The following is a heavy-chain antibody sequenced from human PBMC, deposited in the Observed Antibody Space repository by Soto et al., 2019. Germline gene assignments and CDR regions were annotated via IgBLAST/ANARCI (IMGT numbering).Heavy chain of an antibody. CDR1: AGTFSSYT. J-gene: IGHJ4*02. CDR2: IIPILGIA. CDR3: ASAGY. V-gene: IGHV1-69*02. D-gene: IGHD3-10*01. Sequence: QVQLVQSGAEVKKPGSSVKVSCKASAGTFSSYTISWVRQAPGQGLEWMGRIIPILGIANYAQKFQGRVTLSADKSSSTAYMGLGSLRSGDTAVYYCASAGYWGEGTLVTVSS.